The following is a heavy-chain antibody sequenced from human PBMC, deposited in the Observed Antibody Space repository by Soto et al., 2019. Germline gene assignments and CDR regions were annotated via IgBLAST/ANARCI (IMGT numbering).Heavy chain of an antibody. J-gene: IGHJ6*02. CDR1: GFTFSSYA. CDR2: ISYDGSNK. V-gene: IGHV3-30-3*01. Sequence: VGSLRLPCAASGFTFSSYAMHWVRQAPGKGLEWVAVISYDGSNKYYADSVKGRFTISRDNSKNTLYLQMNSLRAEDTAVYYCARPTSPYYYYYGMDVWGQGTTVTVSS. CDR3: ARPTSPYYYYYGMDV.